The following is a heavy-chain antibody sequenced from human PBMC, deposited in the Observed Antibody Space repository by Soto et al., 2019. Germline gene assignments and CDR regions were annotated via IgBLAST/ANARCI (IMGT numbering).Heavy chain of an antibody. D-gene: IGHD1-20*01. J-gene: IGHJ5*02. V-gene: IGHV4-39*01. CDR1: GGSISSSSYY. CDR2: IYYSVST. CDR3: ARRITGTQSPWFDP. Sequence: QLQLQESGPGLVKPSETLSLTCTVSGGSISSSSYYWGWIRQPPGKGLEWIGSIYYSVSTYYNPSLKSRVTISVDTSRNQFSLKLSSVTAADTAVYYCARRITGTQSPWFDPWGQGTLVTVSS.